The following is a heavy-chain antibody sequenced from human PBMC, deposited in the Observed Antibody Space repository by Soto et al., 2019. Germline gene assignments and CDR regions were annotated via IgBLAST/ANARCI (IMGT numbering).Heavy chain of an antibody. CDR2: ISAYNGKT. CDR3: ARRPRDRAPDF. CDR1: GYTFNSYG. Sequence: QVQLVQSGAEVKKPGASVKVSCEASGYTFNSYGITWVRQAPRQGLEWIGWISAYNGKTNYAQNLQGRVTMTTDTATSTAHMELRSLIFDDTAVYFCARRPRDRAPDFWGQGTLVTVSS. J-gene: IGHJ4*02. V-gene: IGHV1-18*01. D-gene: IGHD3-22*01.